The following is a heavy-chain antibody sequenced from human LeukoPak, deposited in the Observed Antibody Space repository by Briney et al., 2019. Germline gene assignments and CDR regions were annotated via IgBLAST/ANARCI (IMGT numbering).Heavy chain of an antibody. J-gene: IGHJ5*02. CDR3: ARHAYSYGRNWFDP. CDR2: IYYSGST. Sequence: SETLSLTCTVSGGSISSGDYYWIWIRQPPGKGLECIGYIYYSGSTYYNPSLKSRVTISVDTSKNQFSLKLSSVTAADTAVYYCARHAYSYGRNWFDPWGQGTLVTVSS. V-gene: IGHV4-30-4*01. D-gene: IGHD5-18*01. CDR1: GGSISSGDYY.